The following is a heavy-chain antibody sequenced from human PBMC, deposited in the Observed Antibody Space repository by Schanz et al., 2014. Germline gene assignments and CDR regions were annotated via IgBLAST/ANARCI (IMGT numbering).Heavy chain of an antibody. V-gene: IGHV3-33*08. Sequence: VQLVESGGGLVKPGGSLRLSCTASRIIFGTYSMNWIRQSPKGLEWVAVIRYDGRNKNFVESVKGRFTISRDNSNNTVYLQMNALRAEDTAVYYCVPMSIAAHWGQGTLVTVSS. D-gene: IGHD6-6*01. CDR2: IRYDGRNK. CDR1: RIIFGTYS. J-gene: IGHJ4*02. CDR3: VPMSIAAH.